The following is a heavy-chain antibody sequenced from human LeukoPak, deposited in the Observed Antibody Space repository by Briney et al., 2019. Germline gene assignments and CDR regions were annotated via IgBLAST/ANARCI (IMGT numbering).Heavy chain of an antibody. D-gene: IGHD5-12*01. CDR1: GDSISSGDYY. V-gene: IGHV4-38-2*02. CDR3: ARVGVLGYSGYEFGY. CDR2: IYHSGST. J-gene: IGHJ4*02. Sequence: SETLSLTCTVPGDSISSGDYYWSWIRQPPGKGLEWIGSIYHSGSTYYNPSLKSRVTISVDTSKNQFSLKLSSVTAADTAVYYCARVGVLGYSGYEFGYWGQGTLVTVPS.